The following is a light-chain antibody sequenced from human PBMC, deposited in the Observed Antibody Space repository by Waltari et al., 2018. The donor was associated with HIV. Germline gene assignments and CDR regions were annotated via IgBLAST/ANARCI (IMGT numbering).Light chain of an antibody. V-gene: IGKV2-28*01. CDR1: QSLLHSNGYNY. Sequence: DIVMTQSPLSLPVTPGEPASISCRSSQSLLHSNGYNYLDWYLQKPGQSPQLLIYLGSNRASGVPDRFSGSGSGTEFTLKISRVEAEDVGVYYCMQDLQTLWTFGQGTKVEIK. CDR2: LGS. CDR3: MQDLQTLWT. J-gene: IGKJ1*01.